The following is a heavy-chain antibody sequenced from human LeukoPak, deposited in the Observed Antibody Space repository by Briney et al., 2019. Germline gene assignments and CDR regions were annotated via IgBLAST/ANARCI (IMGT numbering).Heavy chain of an antibody. CDR3: DGGTGWVSNLG. V-gene: IGHV3-7*03. CDR2: IKQDGSEK. D-gene: IGHD6-19*01. J-gene: IGHJ4*02. CDR1: GFSFSNYW. Sequence: GSLRLSCAASGFSFSNYWMHWVRQPPGKGLEWVANIKQDGSEKYYVDSVKGRFTISRDNAKNSLYLQMNSLRAEDTGVYYCDGGTGWVSNLGGGQGTLVIVSS.